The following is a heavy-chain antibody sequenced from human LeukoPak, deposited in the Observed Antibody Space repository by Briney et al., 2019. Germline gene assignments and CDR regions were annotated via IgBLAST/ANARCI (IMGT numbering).Heavy chain of an antibody. V-gene: IGHV4-59*01. CDR1: GGSISSYY. J-gene: IGHJ4*02. D-gene: IGHD6-6*01. Sequence: PSETLSLTCTVSGGSISSYYWSWLRQPPGKGREWIGYIYYTGSTNYNPSLTSRVNISVDTSKNQFSLNLTSVTAADTAVYYCARWGSIAVARFDYWGQGTLVTVSS. CDR2: IYYTGST. CDR3: ARWGSIAVARFDY.